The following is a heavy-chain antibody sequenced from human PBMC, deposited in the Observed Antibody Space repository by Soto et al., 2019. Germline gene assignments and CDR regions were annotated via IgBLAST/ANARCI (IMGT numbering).Heavy chain of an antibody. J-gene: IGHJ4*02. CDR1: GFTCRIYS. Sequence: LXLSCASSGFTCRIYSMNWVRQTQEKGLEWVSSISSTSTYTHYADSVKGRFTISRDNANNSLFLQMNSLRAEDTAIYYCARDLALAGNYWVQGPLVTVSS. CDR3: ARDLALAGNY. D-gene: IGHD6-19*01. V-gene: IGHV3-21*01. CDR2: ISSTSTYT.